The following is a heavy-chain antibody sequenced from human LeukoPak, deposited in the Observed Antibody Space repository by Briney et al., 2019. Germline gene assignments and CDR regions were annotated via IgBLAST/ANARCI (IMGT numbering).Heavy chain of an antibody. CDR3: ARDSFYCGGDCYFDY. CDR1: GGTFSSYA. J-gene: IGHJ4*02. V-gene: IGHV1-69*04. Sequence: SVKVSYKASGGTFSSYAISWVRQAPGQGLEWMGRIIPIFGIANYAQKFQGRVTITADKSTSTAYMELSSLRSEDTAVYYCARDSFYCGGDCYFDYWGQGTLVTVSS. CDR2: IIPIFGIA. D-gene: IGHD2-21*02.